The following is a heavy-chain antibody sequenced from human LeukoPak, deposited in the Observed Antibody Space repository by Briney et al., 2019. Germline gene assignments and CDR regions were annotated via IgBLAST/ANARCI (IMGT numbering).Heavy chain of an antibody. CDR2: INPNSGGT. V-gene: IGHV1-2*02. CDR3: ARVGRVVEYYYDSRGAFDY. Sequence: ASEKVSCKASGYTFTGYYMHWVRQAPGQGLEWMGWINPNSGGTNYAQKFQGRVTMTRDTSISPAYMELSRLRADDTAVYYGARVGRVVEYYYDSRGAFDYWGQGTLVTLSA. J-gene: IGHJ4*02. D-gene: IGHD3-22*01. CDR1: GYTFTGYY.